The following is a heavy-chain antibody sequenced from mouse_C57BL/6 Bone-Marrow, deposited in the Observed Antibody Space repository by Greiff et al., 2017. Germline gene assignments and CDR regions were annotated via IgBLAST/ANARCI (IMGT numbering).Heavy chain of an antibody. D-gene: IGHD2-1*01. J-gene: IGHJ2*01. V-gene: IGHV1-53*01. Sequence: LQLQQPGTELVKPGASVKLSCKASGYTFTSYWMHWVKQRPGQGLEWIGNINPSNGGTNYNEKFKSKATLPVDKSSSTAYMQLSSLTSEDSAVYYCARREIYGNYELNYWGQGTTLTVSS. CDR1: GYTFTSYW. CDR2: INPSNGGT. CDR3: ARREIYGNYELNY.